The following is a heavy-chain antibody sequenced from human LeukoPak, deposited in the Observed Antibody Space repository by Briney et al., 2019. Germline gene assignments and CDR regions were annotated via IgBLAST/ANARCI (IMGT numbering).Heavy chain of an antibody. D-gene: IGHD3-10*01. V-gene: IGHV3-23*01. J-gene: IGHJ2*01. CDR2: IYADGTT. CDR3: AKGTSGYYDV. Sequence: GGSLRLSRAASGFTFSSYAMSWVRQAPGKGLEWVSHIYADGTTFYTDSAKGRFTLSRDNPQNTLFLQLSSLRVDDTAIYYCAKGTSGYYDVWGRGARVTVAA. CDR1: GFTFSSYA.